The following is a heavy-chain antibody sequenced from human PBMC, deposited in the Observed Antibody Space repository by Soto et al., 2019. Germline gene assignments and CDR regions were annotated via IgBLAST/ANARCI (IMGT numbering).Heavy chain of an antibody. CDR1: GGSISSGGYS. D-gene: IGHD2-21*02. J-gene: IGHJ5*02. CDR3: ARTVVTASASWFAP. V-gene: IGHV4-30-2*01. CDR2: IYHSGST. Sequence: SETLSLTCAVSGGSISSGGYSWSWIRQPPGKGLEWIGYIYHSGSTYYNPSLKSRVTISVDRSKNQFSLKLSSVTAADTAVYYCARTVVTASASWFAPWGQGTLVTVSS.